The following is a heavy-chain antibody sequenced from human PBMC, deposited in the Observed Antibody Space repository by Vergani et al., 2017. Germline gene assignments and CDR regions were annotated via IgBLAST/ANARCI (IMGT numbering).Heavy chain of an antibody. J-gene: IGHJ4*02. D-gene: IGHD3-22*01. V-gene: IGHV3-23*01. CDR1: GFTFSTYA. Sequence: EVQLLESGGGLVQPGGSLRLSCAASGFTFSTYAMTWVRQAPGKGLEWVSTISSDGGSTYYADSVKGRFTISRDNSKNTLSLQMYSLTAEDTAIYYCAGPQGTSAYYYGGFDYWSQGILVTVSS. CDR3: AGPQGTSAYYYGGFDY. CDR2: ISSDGGST.